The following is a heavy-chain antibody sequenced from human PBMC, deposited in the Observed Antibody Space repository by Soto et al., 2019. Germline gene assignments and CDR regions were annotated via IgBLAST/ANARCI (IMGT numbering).Heavy chain of an antibody. CDR1: GFTFSRYS. V-gene: IGHV3-21*01. CDR3: ARESEDLTSNFDY. Sequence: GGSLRLSCAASGFTFSRYSMNWVRQAPGKGLEWVSSISSTTNYIYYADSMKGRFTVSRDNAKNSVYLDMNSLSAEDTAVYYCARESEDLTSNFDYWGKGTLVTVSS. J-gene: IGHJ4*02. CDR2: ISSTTNYI.